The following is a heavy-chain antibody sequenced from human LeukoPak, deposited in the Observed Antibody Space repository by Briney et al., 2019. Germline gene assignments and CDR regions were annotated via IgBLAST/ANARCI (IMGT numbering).Heavy chain of an antibody. Sequence: ASVKVSCKASGYTFTAYYMHWVRQAPGQGLEWMGWINPNSGGTNYAQKFQGRVTMTRDTSISTAYMELSRLRSDDTAVYYCARLVPHYYDSSGFWGQGTLVTVSS. D-gene: IGHD3-22*01. CDR1: GYTFTAYY. V-gene: IGHV1-2*02. J-gene: IGHJ4*02. CDR3: ARLVPHYYDSSGF. CDR2: INPNSGGT.